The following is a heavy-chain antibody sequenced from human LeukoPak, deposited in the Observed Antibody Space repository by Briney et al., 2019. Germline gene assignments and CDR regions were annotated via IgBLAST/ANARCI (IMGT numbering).Heavy chain of an antibody. V-gene: IGHV1-18*01. CDR3: ARDLQSYSSSWYLIDP. CDR1: GYTFTSYG. Sequence: ASVKVSCKASGYTFTSYGISWVRQAPGQGLEWMGWISAYNGNTNYAQKLQGRVTMTTDTSTSTAYMELRSLRSDDTAVYYCARDLQSYSSSWYLIDPWGQGTLVTVSS. CDR2: ISAYNGNT. J-gene: IGHJ5*02. D-gene: IGHD6-13*01.